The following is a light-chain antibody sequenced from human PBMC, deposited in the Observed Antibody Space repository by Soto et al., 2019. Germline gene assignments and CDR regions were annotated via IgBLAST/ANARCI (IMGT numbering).Light chain of an antibody. CDR3: ATWDGSLPGEV. J-gene: IGLJ2*01. CDR2: DVD. CDR1: TSDVGGYNY. V-gene: IGLV2-8*01. Sequence: QSALTQPPSASGSPGQSVTISCTGTTSDVGGYNYVSWYQQHPGKAPKLLVYDVDKRPSGVPDRFSGSKSGNTASLTVSGLQAEDEADYYCATWDGSLPGEVFGGGTKLTVL.